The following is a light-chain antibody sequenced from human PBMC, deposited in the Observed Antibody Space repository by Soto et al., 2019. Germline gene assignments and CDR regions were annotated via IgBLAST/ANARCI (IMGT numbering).Light chain of an antibody. CDR3: QQYNSLWT. Sequence: DIQMTQSPSTLSASVGDRVTITCRASQSISSWLAWYQQKPGKAPKLLIYKASSLESGAPSRFSGSGSGTEFTLTISRLQPDDFASYYCQQYNSLWTFGQGTKVEIK. CDR2: KAS. V-gene: IGKV1-5*03. J-gene: IGKJ1*01. CDR1: QSISSW.